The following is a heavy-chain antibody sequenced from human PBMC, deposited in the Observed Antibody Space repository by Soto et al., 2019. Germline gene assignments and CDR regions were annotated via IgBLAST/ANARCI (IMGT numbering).Heavy chain of an antibody. CDR1: GGTFSSYA. CDR3: AREPYYYDSSGYYYVPYYFDY. V-gene: IGHV1-69*13. J-gene: IGHJ4*02. Sequence: ASVKVSCKASGGTFSSYAISRVRQAPGQGLEWMGGIIPIFGTANYAQKFQGRVTITADESTSTAYMELSSLRSEDTAVYYCAREPYYYDSSGYYYVPYYFDYWGQGTLVTVSS. CDR2: IIPIFGTA. D-gene: IGHD3-22*01.